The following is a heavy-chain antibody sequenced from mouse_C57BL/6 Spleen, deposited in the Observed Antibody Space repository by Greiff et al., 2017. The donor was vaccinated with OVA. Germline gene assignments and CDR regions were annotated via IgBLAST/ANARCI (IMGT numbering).Heavy chain of an antibody. CDR2: ISSGGDYI. CDR1: GFTFSSYA. J-gene: IGHJ2*01. D-gene: IGHD2-1*01. CDR3: KRGYGNYYFDY. V-gene: IGHV5-9-1*02. Sequence: EVKVEESGEGLVKPGGSLKLSCAASGFTFSSYAMSWVRQTPEKGLEWVAYISSGGDYIYYADTVKGRFTISRDNARNTLYLQMSSLKSEDTAMDYCKRGYGNYYFDYWGQGTTVTVSS.